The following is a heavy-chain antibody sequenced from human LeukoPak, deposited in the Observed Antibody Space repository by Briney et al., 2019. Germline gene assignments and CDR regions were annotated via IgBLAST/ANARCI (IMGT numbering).Heavy chain of an antibody. V-gene: IGHV1-2*02. CDR2: INPNSGGT. Sequence: ASVKVSCKASGYTFTGYYMHWVRQASGQGLEWMGWINPNSGGTNYAQKFQGRVTMTRDTSISTAYMELSRLRSDDTAVYYCARVTYYYDSSGYYYSWGQGTLVTVSS. CDR3: ARVTYYYDSSGYYYS. D-gene: IGHD3-22*01. J-gene: IGHJ4*02. CDR1: GYTFTGYY.